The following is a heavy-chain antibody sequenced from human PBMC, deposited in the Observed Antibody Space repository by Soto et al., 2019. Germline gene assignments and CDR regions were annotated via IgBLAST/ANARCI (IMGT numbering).Heavy chain of an antibody. CDR3: AKNGQPPYYYYGMDV. J-gene: IGHJ6*02. D-gene: IGHD2-8*01. V-gene: IGHV1-18*01. CDR1: GYTFTRYG. Sequence: QGQLVQSGGEVKKPGASVKVSCKASGYTFTRYGISWVRQAPGQGLEWMGWISGYNGDTKYAQKFQGRVIMTVDISTTTAYMELRSLTSDDRAVYYCAKNGQPPYYYYGMDVWGQGTTVTVSS. CDR2: ISGYNGDT.